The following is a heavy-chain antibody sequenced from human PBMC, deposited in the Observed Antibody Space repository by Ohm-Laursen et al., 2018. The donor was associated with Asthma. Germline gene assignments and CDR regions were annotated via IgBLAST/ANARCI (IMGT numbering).Heavy chain of an antibody. J-gene: IGHJ2*01. V-gene: IGHV3-30-3*01. CDR2: GGSYYDGGLK. Sequence: SLRLSCAASGFTFRSYAMHWVRQAPGKGLEWVAVGGSYYDGGLKYYADSVNGRFTVSRDDSKNSLYLQMNSLRAEDTAAYYCARDFSKDDSSGYWVYWYFDLWGRGTLVTISS. CDR1: GFTFRSYA. CDR3: ARDFSKDDSSGYWVYWYFDL. D-gene: IGHD3-22*01.